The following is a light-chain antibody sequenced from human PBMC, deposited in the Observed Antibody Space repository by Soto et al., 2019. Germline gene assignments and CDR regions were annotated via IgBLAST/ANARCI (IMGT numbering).Light chain of an antibody. Sequence: QSVLTQPASVSGSPEQSITISCTGTSSDVGGYSYVSWYQQHPGKAPKVMIHDVSNRPSGVSNRFSGSKSGDTASLTISGLQAEDEADYCCSSYRSGSTWVFGGGTKLTVL. V-gene: IGLV2-14*03. CDR1: SSDVGGYSY. CDR3: SSYRSGSTWV. CDR2: DVS. J-gene: IGLJ3*02.